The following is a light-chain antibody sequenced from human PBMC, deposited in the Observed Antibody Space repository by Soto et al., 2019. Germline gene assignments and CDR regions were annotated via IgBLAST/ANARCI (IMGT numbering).Light chain of an antibody. V-gene: IGLV2-23*02. CDR1: TSDVGI. Sequence: QSVLTQPASVSGSPGQSITISCSGTTSDVGIVSWYQHHPGKAPKLMIHEVTKRPSGVSDRFSGSKSGNSASLTISGLQAEDEADYLCCSFGFSGYVFGTGTKVTVL. CDR3: CSFGFSGYV. CDR2: EVT. J-gene: IGLJ1*01.